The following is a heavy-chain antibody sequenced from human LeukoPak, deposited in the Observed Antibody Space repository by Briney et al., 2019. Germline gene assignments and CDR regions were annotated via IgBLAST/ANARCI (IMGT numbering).Heavy chain of an antibody. D-gene: IGHD3-16*01. CDR3: ARGRGPDY. V-gene: IGHV4-34*01. Sequence: SETLSLTCAVYGGSFSGYYWSWIRQPPGKGLEWIGEINHSGSTNYNPSLKSRVTISVDTSKNQFSLKLSSVTAADTAVYYCARGRGPDYWGQGTLVTVSS. J-gene: IGHJ4*02. CDR1: GGSFSGYY. CDR2: INHSGST.